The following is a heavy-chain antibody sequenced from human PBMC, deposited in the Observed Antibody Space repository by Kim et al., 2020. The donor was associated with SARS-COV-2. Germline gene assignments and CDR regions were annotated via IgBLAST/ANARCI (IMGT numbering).Heavy chain of an antibody. Sequence: SETLSLTCTVSGGSISSSSYYWGWIRQPPGKGLEWIGSIYYSGSTYYNPSLKSRVTISVDTSKNQFSLKLSSVTAADTAGYYCARSIAAAGPLYFDYWGQGTLVTVSS. J-gene: IGHJ4*02. D-gene: IGHD6-13*01. CDR1: GGSISSSSYY. V-gene: IGHV4-39*01. CDR3: ARSIAAAGPLYFDY. CDR2: IYYSGST.